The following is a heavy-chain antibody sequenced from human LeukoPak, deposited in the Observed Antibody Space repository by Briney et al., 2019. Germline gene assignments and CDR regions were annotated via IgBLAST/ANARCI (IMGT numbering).Heavy chain of an antibody. V-gene: IGHV4-39*01. CDR2: IYYSGST. Sequence: SETLSLTCTVSGGSISSSSYYWGWIRQPPGKGLEWIGSIYYSGSTYYNPSLKSRDTISVDTSKNQFSLKPSSVTAADTAVYYCASGYYGSGSYLLNWFDPWGQGTLVTVSS. CDR3: ASGYYGSGSYLLNWFDP. CDR1: GGSISSSSYY. D-gene: IGHD3-10*01. J-gene: IGHJ5*02.